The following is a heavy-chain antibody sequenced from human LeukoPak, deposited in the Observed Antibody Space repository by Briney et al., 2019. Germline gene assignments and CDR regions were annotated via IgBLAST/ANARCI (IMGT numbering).Heavy chain of an antibody. CDR3: ARQLYGSGSYSLWDYYYYYYMDV. D-gene: IGHD3-10*01. CDR1: GGSFSGYY. CDR2: IYYSGST. J-gene: IGHJ6*03. Sequence: SETLPLTCAVYGGSFSGYYWGWIRQPPGKGLEWIGCIYYSGSTYYNPSLKSRVTISVDTSKNQFSLKLSSVTAADTAVYYCARQLYGSGSYSLWDYYYYYYMDVWGKGTTVTISS. V-gene: IGHV4-39*01.